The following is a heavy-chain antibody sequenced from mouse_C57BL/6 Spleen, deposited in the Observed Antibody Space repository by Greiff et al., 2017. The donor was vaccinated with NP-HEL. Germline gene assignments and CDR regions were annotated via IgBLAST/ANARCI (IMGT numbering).Heavy chain of an antibody. D-gene: IGHD1-1*01. CDR2: IHPSDSDT. CDR1: GYTFTSYW. Sequence: QVHVKQPGAELVKPGASVKVSCKASGYTFTSYWMHWVKQRPGQGLEWIGRIHPSDSDTNYNQKFKGKATLTVDKSSSTAYMQLSSLTSEDSAVYYCAIGKSSTVFDYWGQGTTLTVSS. CDR3: AIGKSSTVFDY. V-gene: IGHV1-74*01. J-gene: IGHJ2*01.